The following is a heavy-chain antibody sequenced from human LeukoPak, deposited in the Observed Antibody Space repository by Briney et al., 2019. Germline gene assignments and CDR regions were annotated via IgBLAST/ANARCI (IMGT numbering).Heavy chain of an antibody. CDR2: IYPRDGST. CDR1: GYTFTSNY. D-gene: IGHD5-24*01. V-gene: IGHV1-46*01. CDR3: ARDQEGYDY. J-gene: IGHJ4*02. Sequence: ASVKVSCKASGYTFTSNYIHWVRQAPGQGLEWMGMIYPRDGSTSYAQKFQGRVTVTRDTSTSTVHMELSGLRSEDTAVYYCARDQEGYDYWGQGTLVTVSS.